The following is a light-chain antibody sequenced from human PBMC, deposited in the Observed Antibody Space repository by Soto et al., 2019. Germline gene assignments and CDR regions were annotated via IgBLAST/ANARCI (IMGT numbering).Light chain of an antibody. CDR2: DAS. Sequence: IMLTQSPATLSLSPGERATLSCRASQSVSSYLAWYQQKPGQAPRLLIYDASNRATGIPARFSGSGSGTDFTLTISSLQSEDFAVYYCQQYNNWPITFGQGTRLEIK. J-gene: IGKJ5*01. V-gene: IGKV3-11*01. CDR3: QQYNNWPIT. CDR1: QSVSSY.